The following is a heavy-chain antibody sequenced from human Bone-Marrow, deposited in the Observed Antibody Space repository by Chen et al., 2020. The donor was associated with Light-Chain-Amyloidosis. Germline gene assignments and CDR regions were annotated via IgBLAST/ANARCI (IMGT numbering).Heavy chain of an antibody. V-gene: IGHV3-30-3*01. Sequence: QVQLVASGGGAVQPGRSLRLSCAASGFRFRNYAMHWVRQTPDKGLEWLAVISDDGTKKFYRDPVQGRFTISRDNSKTTLYMAMDTLTVEDTAIYYCAREGGGVEGRPFDYWGQGALVTVSS. D-gene: IGHD3-16*01. CDR2: ISDDGTKK. CDR1: GFRFRNYA. CDR3: AREGGGVEGRPFDY. J-gene: IGHJ4*02.